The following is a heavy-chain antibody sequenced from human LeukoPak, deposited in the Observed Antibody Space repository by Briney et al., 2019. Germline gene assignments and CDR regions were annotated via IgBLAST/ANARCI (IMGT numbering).Heavy chain of an antibody. CDR1: GGSISSSSYY. V-gene: IGHV4-39*07. D-gene: IGHD6-13*01. J-gene: IGHJ5*02. CDR2: IYYSGST. CDR3: AREGDSNSVGWFDP. Sequence: SETLSLTCTVSGGSISSSSYYWGWIRQPPGKGLEWIGSIYYSGSTYYNPSLKSRVTISVDTSKNQFSLKLSSVTAVDTAVYYCAREGDSNSVGWFDPWGQGTLVTVSS.